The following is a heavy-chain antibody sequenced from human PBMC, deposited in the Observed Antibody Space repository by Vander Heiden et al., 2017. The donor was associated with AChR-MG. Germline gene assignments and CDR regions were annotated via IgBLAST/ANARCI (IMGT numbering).Heavy chain of an antibody. D-gene: IGHD1-26*01. V-gene: IGHV1-8*01. J-gene: IGHJ6*02. CDR1: GYTFTSYD. CDR3: ARVNSGSYYYYYYYGMDV. CDR2: MNPNSGNT. Sequence: QVQLVQSGAEVQKPGASVKVSCKASGYTFTSYDINWVRQATGQGLEWMGWMNPNSGNTGYAQKFQGRVTMTRNTSISTAYMELSSLRSEDTAVYYCARVNSGSYYYYYYYGMDVWGQGTTVTVSS.